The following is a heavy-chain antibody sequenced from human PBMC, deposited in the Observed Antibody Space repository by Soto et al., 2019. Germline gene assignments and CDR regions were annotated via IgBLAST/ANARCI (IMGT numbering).Heavy chain of an antibody. CDR2: IYYSGST. CDR3: ARHVPTWDLILLPRRHFDY. J-gene: IGHJ4*02. V-gene: IGHV4-39*01. D-gene: IGHD1-26*01. Sequence: SETLSLTCTVSGGSISSSSYYWGWIRQPPGKGLEWIGSIYYSGSTYYNPSLKSRVTISVDTSKNQFSLKLSSVTAADTAVYYCARHVPTWDLILLPRRHFDYWGQGTLVTVSS. CDR1: GGSISSSSYY.